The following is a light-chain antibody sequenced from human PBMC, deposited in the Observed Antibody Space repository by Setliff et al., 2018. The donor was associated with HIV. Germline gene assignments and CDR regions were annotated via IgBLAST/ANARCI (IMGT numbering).Light chain of an antibody. CDR2: EVS. V-gene: IGLV2-23*02. J-gene: IGLJ1*01. CDR3: CSYAGSKTFV. Sequence: QSALTQPASVSGSPGQSITISCSGTNSDIGSHDYVSWYQHHPGKAPKLMIYEVSKWPSGVSNRFSGSKSGNTASLTISGLQAEDETDYYCCSYAGSKTFVFGTGTKVTVL. CDR1: NSDIGSHDY.